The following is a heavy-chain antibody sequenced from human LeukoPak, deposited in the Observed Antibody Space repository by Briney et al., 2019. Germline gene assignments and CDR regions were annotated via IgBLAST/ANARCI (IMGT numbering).Heavy chain of an antibody. J-gene: IGHJ4*02. CDR1: GYTFTSYY. D-gene: IGHD2-2*02. CDR2: INPSGGST. V-gene: IGHV1-46*01. CDR3: AGDEGYCSSTSCYTRFDY. Sequence: ASVKVSCKASGYTFTSYYMHWVGQPPGQGLEWMEIINPSGGSTSYAQKFQGRVTMTRDTSTSTVYMELSSLRSEDTAVYYCAGDEGYCSSTSCYTRFDYWGQGTLVTVSS.